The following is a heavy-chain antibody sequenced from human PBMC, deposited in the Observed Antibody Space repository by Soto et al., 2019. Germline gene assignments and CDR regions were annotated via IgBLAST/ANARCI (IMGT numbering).Heavy chain of an antibody. V-gene: IGHV3-43*01. CDR3: AKDIGLVGAPTRARYYYYGMDV. D-gene: IGHD1-26*01. Sequence: LRLSCAASGFTFDDYTMHWVRQAPGKGLEWVSLISWDGGSTYYADSVKGRFTISRDNSKNSLYLQMNSLRTEDTALYYCAKDIGLVGAPTRARYYYYGMDVWGQGTTVTVSS. J-gene: IGHJ6*02. CDR2: ISWDGGST. CDR1: GFTFDDYT.